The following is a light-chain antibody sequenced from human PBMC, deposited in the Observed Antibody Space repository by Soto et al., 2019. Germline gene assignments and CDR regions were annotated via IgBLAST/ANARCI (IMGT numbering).Light chain of an antibody. V-gene: IGLV2-8*01. CDR1: SSDVGGYNY. J-gene: IGLJ2*01. Sequence: QPVLTQPPSASGSPGQSVTISCTGTSSDVGGYNYVSWYQQHPGEAPKLMIYEVSKRPSGVPDRFSSSKSGNTASLTVSGLQAEDEADYYCSSYAGSNNLVFGGGTKLTVL. CDR2: EVS. CDR3: SSYAGSNNLV.